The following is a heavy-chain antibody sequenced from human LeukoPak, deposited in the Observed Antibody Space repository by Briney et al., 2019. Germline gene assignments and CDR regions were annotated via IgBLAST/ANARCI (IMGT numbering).Heavy chain of an antibody. CDR2: IYPGDSDT. J-gene: IGHJ4*02. CDR1: GYSFSSYY. Sequence: GESLKISCQGSGYSFSSYYIGWVRQMPGKGLEWMGIIYPGDSDTRYSPSFQGQVTISADKSISTAYLQWSSLKASDTAMYYCARFRGSSGRTNIDYWGQGTLVTVSS. CDR3: ARFRGSSGRTNIDY. V-gene: IGHV5-51*01. D-gene: IGHD6-19*01.